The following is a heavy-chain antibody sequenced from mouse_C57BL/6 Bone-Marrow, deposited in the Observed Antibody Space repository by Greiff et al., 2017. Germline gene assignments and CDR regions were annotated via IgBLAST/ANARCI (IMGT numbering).Heavy chain of an antibody. CDR3: ARSGTAQADIDY. J-gene: IGHJ2*01. CDR1: GYTFTSYG. D-gene: IGHD3-2*02. CDR2: IYPRSGNT. V-gene: IGHV1-81*01. Sequence: QVPLKQSGAELARPGASVKLSCKASGYTFTSYGISWVKQRTGQGLEWIGEIYPRSGNTYYNEKFKGKATLTTDKYSSTAYMELRSLTAEDAAFYFCARSGTAQADIDYWGKGTTLTVSS.